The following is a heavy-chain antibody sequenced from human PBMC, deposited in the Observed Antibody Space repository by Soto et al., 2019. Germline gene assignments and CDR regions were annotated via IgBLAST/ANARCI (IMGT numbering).Heavy chain of an antibody. J-gene: IGHJ5*02. D-gene: IGHD1-1*01. V-gene: IGHV1-18*01. CDR2: ISAYDGNT. CDR1: GYTFTSYG. Sequence: QVQQVQSGAEVKRPGASAKVSCKASGYTFTSYGISWVRQAPGQGLEWMGWISAYDGNTNYAQKFQGRVTMTTDTSTSTAYMELRSXRSDDTAVYYCARHNSQWPNWFDPWGQGTLVTVSS. CDR3: ARHNSQWPNWFDP.